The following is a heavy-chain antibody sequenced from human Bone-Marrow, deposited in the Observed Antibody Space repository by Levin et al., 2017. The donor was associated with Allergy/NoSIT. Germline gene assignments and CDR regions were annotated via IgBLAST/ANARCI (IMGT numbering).Heavy chain of an antibody. CDR1: GGSMNSSNW. V-gene: IGHV4-4*02. Sequence: SESLSLTCAVSGGSMNSSNWWSWVRQAPGKGLECIGEIYQSGNTYYNPSLKSRVTISVDKSNNHFFLKLSSVTAADTAVYYCATCGDDCIDVFGIWGQGTLVTVSS. CDR3: ATCGDDCIDVFGI. CDR2: IYQSGNT. J-gene: IGHJ3*02. D-gene: IGHD2-21*02.